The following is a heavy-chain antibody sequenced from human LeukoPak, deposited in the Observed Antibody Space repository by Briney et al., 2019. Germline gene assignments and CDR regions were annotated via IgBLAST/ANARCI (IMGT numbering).Heavy chain of an antibody. J-gene: IGHJ1*01. CDR3: ARAPSEIGGYYPEYFRH. CDR2: IKSDGGT. V-gene: IGHV3-74*01. Sequence: GRSLRLSCAASGFTFSTYWMHWVRQAPGKGLVWVPRIKSDGGTNYADSVKGRFTISRDNAKKTVSLQMNSLRPEDTGVYYCARAPSEIGGYYPEYFRHWGQGTLVTVSS. D-gene: IGHD3-22*01. CDR1: GFTFSTYW.